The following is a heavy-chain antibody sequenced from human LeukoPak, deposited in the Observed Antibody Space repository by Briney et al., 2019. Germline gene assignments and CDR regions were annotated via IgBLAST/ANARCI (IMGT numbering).Heavy chain of an antibody. CDR3: ASLGGERYCSGGSCHDY. D-gene: IGHD2-15*01. J-gene: IGHJ4*02. V-gene: IGHV3-33*01. Sequence: GGSLRLSCAASGFTFSSYGMHWVRQAPGKGLEWVAVIWYDGSNKYYADSVNGRFTIARDNSKDTLYLQMNSLRAEDTAVYYCASLGGERYCSGGSCHDYWGQGTLVTVSS. CDR1: GFTFSSYG. CDR2: IWYDGSNK.